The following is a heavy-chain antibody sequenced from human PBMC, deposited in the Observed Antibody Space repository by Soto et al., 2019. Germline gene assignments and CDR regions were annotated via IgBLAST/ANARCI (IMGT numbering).Heavy chain of an antibody. V-gene: IGHV3-33*01. Sequence: PGGYLRLSCAASAFTFSTYGMHWVRQAPGKGLEWAAVIWYDGSNKYYADSVKGRFTISRDNSKNTLYLQVNSLRAEVTSVYYCARDMDCFGVSVVRSFFDFWGQGTLVTVS. CDR3: ARDMDCFGVSVVRSFFDF. J-gene: IGHJ4*02. D-gene: IGHD3-3*01. CDR2: IWYDGSNK. CDR1: AFTFSTYG.